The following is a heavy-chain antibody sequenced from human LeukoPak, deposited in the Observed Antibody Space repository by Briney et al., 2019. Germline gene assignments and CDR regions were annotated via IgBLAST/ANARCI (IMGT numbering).Heavy chain of an antibody. J-gene: IGHJ4*02. D-gene: IGHD2-15*01. Sequence: GGSLRLSCVVSGFTVSSNYMTWVRQAPGKGLEWVSVLYPGGTTYFADSVKGRFTISRDNSKNTLYLQMNSLRPEDTALYYCARTVVAANTYYFDYWGRGTLVTVSS. CDR1: GFTVSSNY. V-gene: IGHV3-53*01. CDR2: LYPGGTT. CDR3: ARTVVAANTYYFDY.